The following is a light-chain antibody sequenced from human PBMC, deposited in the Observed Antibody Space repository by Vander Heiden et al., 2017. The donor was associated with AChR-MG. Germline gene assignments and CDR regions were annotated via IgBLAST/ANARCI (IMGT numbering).Light chain of an antibody. J-gene: IGKJ5*01. V-gene: IGKV1-33*01. CDR3: QQDQNLAIT. Sequence: DIQMTQSPSSLSASIGDRVTITCQASQDISNNLNWYQQKAGEAPKLLIYAASNLQTGVPSRFSGSGSGTDFSFTISSLQPADIATYYCQQDQNLAITFGQGTRLEIE. CDR1: QDISNN. CDR2: AAS.